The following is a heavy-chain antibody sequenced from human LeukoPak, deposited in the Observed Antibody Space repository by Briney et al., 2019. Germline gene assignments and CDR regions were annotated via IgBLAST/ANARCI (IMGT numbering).Heavy chain of an antibody. J-gene: IGHJ4*02. CDR1: EFSVGSNY. Sequence: PGGSLRLSCAASEFSVGSNYMTWVRQAPGKGLEWVSLIYSGGSTYYADSVKGRFTISRDNSKNTLYLQMNSLGAEDTAVYYCARDKYCSDGNCDGGSKFDYWGQGTLDTVSS. CDR3: ARDKYCSDGNCDGGSKFDY. D-gene: IGHD2-15*01. CDR2: IYSGGST. V-gene: IGHV3-66*01.